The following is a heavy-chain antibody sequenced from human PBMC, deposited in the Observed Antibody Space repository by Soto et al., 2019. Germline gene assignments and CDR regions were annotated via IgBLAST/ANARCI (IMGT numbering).Heavy chain of an antibody. Sequence: SGTLSLTCTVSGGSIISGYWSWIRQPPGKGLEWIGYISYSGNTNYNPSLKSRVTMSVDTPKNQFSLRLSSVTTADTAVYYCAGLRGYAGSPIDYWGQGILVTVSS. CDR3: AGLRGYAGSPIDY. J-gene: IGHJ4*02. D-gene: IGHD2-15*01. V-gene: IGHV4-59*01. CDR2: ISYSGNT. CDR1: GGSIISGY.